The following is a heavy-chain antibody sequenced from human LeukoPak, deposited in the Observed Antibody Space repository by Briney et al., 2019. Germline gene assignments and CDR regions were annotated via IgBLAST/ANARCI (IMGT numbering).Heavy chain of an antibody. J-gene: IGHJ4*02. CDR2: ISSSSSTI. V-gene: IGHV3-48*01. CDR3: ARGRPVDY. CDR1: GFTFSSYS. Sequence: PGGSLRLSCAASGFTFSSYSMNWVRQAPGKGLEWVSYISSSSSTIYYADSVKGRFTISRDNAKSTLFLQMNSLRAEDTAVYYCARGRPVDYWGQGTLVTVSS.